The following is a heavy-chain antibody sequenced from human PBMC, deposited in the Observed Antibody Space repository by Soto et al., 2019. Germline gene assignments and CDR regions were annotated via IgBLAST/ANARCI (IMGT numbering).Heavy chain of an antibody. CDR2: VNPKSGST. CDR3: ARPYCDATSCFTDWLDP. V-gene: IGHV1-8*01. J-gene: IGHJ5*02. Sequence: VQLVQSGAEVKKPGASVKVSCQASGYSFTTYDIHWVRQAAGQGLEWMGWVNPKSGSTDYAQKFRGRVSLTSNTSISTAYMQLSALTSEDTAVYYCARPYCDATSCFTDWLDPWGPGTVVTVSS. CDR1: GYSFTTYD. D-gene: IGHD2-21*01.